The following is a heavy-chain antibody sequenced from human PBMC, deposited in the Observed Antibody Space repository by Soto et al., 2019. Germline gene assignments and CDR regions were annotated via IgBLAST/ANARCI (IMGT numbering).Heavy chain of an antibody. J-gene: IGHJ6*02. V-gene: IGHV1-46*01. D-gene: IGHD1-26*01. CDR2: INPSGGST. CDR3: ARSRVGLVGATTTVYYYYYGMDV. Sequence: ASVKVSCKASGYTFTSYYMHWVRQAPGQGLEWMGIINPSGGSTSYAQKFQGRVTMTRDTSTSTVYMELSSLRSEDTAVHYCARSRVGLVGATTTVYYYYYGMDVWG. CDR1: GYTFTSYY.